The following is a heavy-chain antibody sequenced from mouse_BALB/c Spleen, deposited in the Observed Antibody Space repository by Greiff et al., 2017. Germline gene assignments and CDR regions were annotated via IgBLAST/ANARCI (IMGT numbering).Heavy chain of an antibody. D-gene: IGHD1-1*01. Sequence: EVHLVESGPGLVKPSQSLSLTCSVTGYSITSGYYWNWIRQFPGNKLEWMGYISYDGSNNYNPSLKNRISITRDTSKNQFFLKLNSVTTEDTATYYCASGSSHWYFDVWGAGTTVTVSS. J-gene: IGHJ1*01. CDR1: GYSITSGYY. CDR3: ASGSSHWYFDV. V-gene: IGHV3-6*02. CDR2: ISYDGSN.